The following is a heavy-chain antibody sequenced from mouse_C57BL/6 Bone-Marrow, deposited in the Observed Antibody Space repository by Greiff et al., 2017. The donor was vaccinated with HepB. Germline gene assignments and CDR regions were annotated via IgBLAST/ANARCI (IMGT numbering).Heavy chain of an antibody. J-gene: IGHJ2*01. V-gene: IGHV14-4*01. D-gene: IGHD1-1*01. CDR2: IDPENGDT. CDR1: GFNIKDDY. CDR3: TPVFITTVVDY. Sequence: VQLKESGAELVRPGASVKLSCTASGFNIKDDYMHWVKQRPEQGLEWIGWIDPENGDTEDASKFQGKATITADTSSNTAYLQLSILTSEDTAVYYCTPVFITTVVDYWGQGTTLTVSS.